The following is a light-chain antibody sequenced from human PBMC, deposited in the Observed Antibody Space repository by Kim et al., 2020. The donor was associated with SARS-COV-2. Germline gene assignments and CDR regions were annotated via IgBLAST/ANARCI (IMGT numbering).Light chain of an antibody. CDR1: QSITTS. J-gene: IGKJ1*01. CDR2: DAS. V-gene: IGKV3-11*01. CDR3: QQSNDWPPLT. Sequence: PGERATLSCRASQSITTSLGWYQQKHGQAPRLLIYDASNRATGIPARFSGSGSGTDFTLTISSLEPEDFAVYYCQQSNDWPPLTFGQGTKVDIK.